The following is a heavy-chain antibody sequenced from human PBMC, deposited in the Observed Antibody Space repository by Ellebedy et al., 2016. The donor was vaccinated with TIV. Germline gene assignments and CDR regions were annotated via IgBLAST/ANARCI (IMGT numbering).Heavy chain of an antibody. D-gene: IGHD1-26*01. J-gene: IGHJ4*02. CDR3: ARDNPGGSYQGGDY. Sequence: GESLKISCTASGITFSTHNLHWVRHAPGKGLEWVAVIGHDGSNKYYADSVKGRFTISRDNSKNTLYLQMNSLRAEDTAVYYCARDNPGGSYQGGDYWGQGTLVTVSS. CDR2: IGHDGSNK. V-gene: IGHV3-33*01. CDR1: GITFSTHN.